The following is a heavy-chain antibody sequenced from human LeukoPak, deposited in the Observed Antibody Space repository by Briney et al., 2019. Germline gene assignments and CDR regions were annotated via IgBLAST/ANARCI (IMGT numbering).Heavy chain of an antibody. CDR3: ARQRGDILTGYYIPRGFDY. J-gene: IGHJ4*02. Sequence: GGSLRLSCAASGFTFSTYEMTWVRQAPGKGLEWVSYISGSGNTIYYADSVKGRFTISRDNAKNSLYLQMNSPRAEDTAVYYCARQRGDILTGYYIPRGFDYWGQGTLVTVSS. CDR2: ISGSGNTI. V-gene: IGHV3-48*03. CDR1: GFTFSTYE. D-gene: IGHD3-9*01.